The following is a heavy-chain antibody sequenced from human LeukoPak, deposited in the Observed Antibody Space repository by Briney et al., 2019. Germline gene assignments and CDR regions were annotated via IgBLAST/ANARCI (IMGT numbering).Heavy chain of an antibody. CDR3: VTGYYEPFDN. CDR2: ISDTGKT. J-gene: IGHJ4*02. CDR1: GASLSSYY. Sequence: SETLSLTCSVSGASLSSYYWGWIRQSPGKGLEWLGYISDTGKTDYNPSLKSQGTLSLDTSKNQFSLRLTSVTAADTAVYYCVTGYYEPFDNWGQGTLVTVSS. D-gene: IGHD3-3*01. V-gene: IGHV4-59*01.